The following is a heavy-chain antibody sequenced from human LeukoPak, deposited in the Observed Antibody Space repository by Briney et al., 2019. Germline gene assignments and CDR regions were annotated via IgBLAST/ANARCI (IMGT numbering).Heavy chain of an antibody. D-gene: IGHD1-26*01. Sequence: SETLSLTCTVSGGSISSSSYYWGWIRQPPGKGLEWIGSIYYSGSTYYNPSLKSRVTISVDTSKNQFSLKLSSVTAADTAVYYCARAVGATTLDYWGQGTLVTVSS. CDR3: ARAVGATTLDY. J-gene: IGHJ4*02. CDR1: GGSISSSSYY. V-gene: IGHV4-39*01. CDR2: IYYSGST.